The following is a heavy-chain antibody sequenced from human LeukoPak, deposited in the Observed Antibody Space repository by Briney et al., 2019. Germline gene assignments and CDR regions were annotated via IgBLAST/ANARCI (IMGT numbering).Heavy chain of an antibody. V-gene: IGHV1-2*02. J-gene: IGHJ4*02. CDR3: AKSFTGIAAAAIDY. CDR2: NNPNSGGT. D-gene: IGHD6-13*01. Sequence: GASVKVSCKASGYTFTGYYMHWARQAPGQGLEWMGWNNPNSGGTNYAQKFQGRVTMTRDTSISTAYMELSRLRSDDTAVYYCAKSFTGIAAAAIDYWGQGTLVTVSS. CDR1: GYTFTGYY.